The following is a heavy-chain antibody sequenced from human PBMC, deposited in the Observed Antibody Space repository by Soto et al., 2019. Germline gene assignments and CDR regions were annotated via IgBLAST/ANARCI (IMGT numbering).Heavy chain of an antibody. CDR3: ARGERFLEWLLYSHYYYGMDV. V-gene: IGHV1-8*01. Sequence: GASVKVSCKASGYTFTSYDINWVRQATGQGLEWMGWMNPNSGNTGYAQKFQGRGTMTRNTSISTAYMELSSLRSEDTAVYYCARGERFLEWLLYSHYYYGMDVWGQGTTVTVSS. CDR2: MNPNSGNT. CDR1: GYTFTSYD. J-gene: IGHJ6*02. D-gene: IGHD3-3*01.